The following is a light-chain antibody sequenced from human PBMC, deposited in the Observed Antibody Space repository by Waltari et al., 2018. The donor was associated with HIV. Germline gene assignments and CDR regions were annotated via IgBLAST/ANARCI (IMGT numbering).Light chain of an antibody. CDR2: YDN. CDR3: AAWDDTLNGFV. J-gene: IGLJ1*01. Sequence: QSVLTQPPSVSEAPRQRVTISCSGTNSNIRNNAVNWYQQLPGKAPKLLIYYDNLLSSGFSDRFSGSKSGTSAYLAISGLQSEDEADYYCAAWDDTLNGFVFGSGTRVTVL. V-gene: IGLV1-36*01. CDR1: NSNIRNNA.